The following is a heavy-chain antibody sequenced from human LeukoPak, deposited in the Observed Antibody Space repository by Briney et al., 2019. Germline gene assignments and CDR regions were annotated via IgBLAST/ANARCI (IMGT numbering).Heavy chain of an antibody. J-gene: IGHJ3*02. CDR2: INPNSGGT. CDR3: ARTSLYATNHDAFDI. CDR1: GYTFTGYY. D-gene: IGHD2-8*01. V-gene: IGHV1-2*06. Sequence: ASVKVSCKASGYTFTGYYMHWVRQAPGQGLGWMGRINPNSGGTNYAQKFQGRVTMTRDTSISTAYMELSSLRSEDTAVYYCARTSLYATNHDAFDIWGQGTMVTVSS.